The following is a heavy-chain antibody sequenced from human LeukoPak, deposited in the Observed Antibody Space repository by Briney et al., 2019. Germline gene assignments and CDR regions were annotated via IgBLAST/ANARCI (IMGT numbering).Heavy chain of an antibody. CDR1: GYTFTGYY. V-gene: IGHV1-2*02. Sequence: ASVKVSCKASGYTFTGYYMHWVRQAPGQGLEWMGWINPNSGGTNYAQKFQGRVTMTRDTSISTAYMELSRLRSDDTAVYYCARGEDIVVVVAAPNYYYMDVWGKGTTVTISS. CDR2: INPNSGGT. J-gene: IGHJ6*03. D-gene: IGHD2-15*01. CDR3: ARGEDIVVVVAAPNYYYMDV.